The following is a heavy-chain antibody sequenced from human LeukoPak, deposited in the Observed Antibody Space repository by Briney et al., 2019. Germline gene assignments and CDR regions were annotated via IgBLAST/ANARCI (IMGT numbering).Heavy chain of an antibody. CDR1: GFTFSSYG. V-gene: IGHV3-30*02. Sequence: GGSLRLSCAASGFTFSSYGMSWVRQAPGKGLEWVAFIRYDGSNKYYADSVKGRFTISRDNSKNSLYLQMNSLRAEDTAVYYCARGHTYYYDSSGFDYWGQGTLVTVSS. CDR3: ARGHTYYYDSSGFDY. CDR2: IRYDGSNK. J-gene: IGHJ4*02. D-gene: IGHD3-22*01.